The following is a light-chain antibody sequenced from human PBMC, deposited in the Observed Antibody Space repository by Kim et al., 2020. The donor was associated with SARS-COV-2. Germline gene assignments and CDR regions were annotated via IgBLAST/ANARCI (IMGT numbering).Light chain of an antibody. CDR1: QSVNNY. CDR2: GAS. V-gene: IGKV3-11*01. J-gene: IGKJ4*01. CDR3: QHRSSWPST. Sequence: EVVLTQSPATLSLSPGERATLSCRASQSVNNYLAWYQQRPGQAPRLLIYGASTTATGIPARFSGSGSGTDFTLTISSLEPEDAAVYYCQHRSSWPSTFGGGTKVDIK.